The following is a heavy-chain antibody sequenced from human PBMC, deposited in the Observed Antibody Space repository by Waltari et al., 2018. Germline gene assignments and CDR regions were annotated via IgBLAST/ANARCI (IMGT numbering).Heavy chain of an antibody. J-gene: IGHJ5*02. V-gene: IGHV4-39*01. CDR1: Y. D-gene: IGHD5-12*01. CDR3: ARHWKRNGYRFDP. CDR2: IYYSGNT. Sequence: YWGLIRQTQGKGLELSGTIYYSGNTYYNPTLKSRVTISGDTSKNQFSLKLRSVTGADTAVYYCARHWKRNGYRFDPWGQGTLVTVSS.